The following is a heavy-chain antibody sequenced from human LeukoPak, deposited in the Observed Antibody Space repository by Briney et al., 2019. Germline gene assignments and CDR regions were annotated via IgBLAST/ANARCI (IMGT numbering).Heavy chain of an antibody. CDR3: ATTTIRLGY. CDR2: IYYSGTI. CDR1: GYSISSSHY. J-gene: IGHJ4*02. D-gene: IGHD1-26*01. Sequence: SETLSLTCTVSGYSISSSHYWGWIRQSPGKGLEWIGSIYYSGTIYYNPSLKSRVTISVDTSKNKFSLKLSSVTAADTAIYYCATTTIRLGYWGQGTLVTVSS. V-gene: IGHV4-38-2*02.